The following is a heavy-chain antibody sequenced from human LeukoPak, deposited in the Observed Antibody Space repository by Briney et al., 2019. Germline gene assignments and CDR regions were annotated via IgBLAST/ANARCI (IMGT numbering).Heavy chain of an antibody. CDR1: GFTFNRHI. CDR3: ARDGGTWDMVRGVFFVN. Sequence: GGSLRLSCAASGFTFNRHIMSWVRQAPGKGLEWVSSITSSSSHIYYADSVKGRFTISRDNDKNSLFLQMNSLRADDTAIYYCARDGGTWDMVRGVFFVNWGQGTLVTVSS. D-gene: IGHD3-10*01. CDR2: ITSSSSHI. V-gene: IGHV3-21*01. J-gene: IGHJ4*02.